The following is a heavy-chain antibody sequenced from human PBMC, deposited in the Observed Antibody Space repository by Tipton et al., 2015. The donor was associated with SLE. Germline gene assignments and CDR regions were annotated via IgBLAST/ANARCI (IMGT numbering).Heavy chain of an antibody. D-gene: IGHD3-9*01. J-gene: IGHJ4*02. V-gene: IGHV3-7*01. Sequence: SLRLSCTASGFTLSGHWMNWVRQSPGMGLEWVATIRQDGSETLYVDSVRGRFTISRDNAKNSLYIQMNNLRVEDTAVYYCAGGAGWLADKWGQGTLVTVSS. CDR2: IRQDGSET. CDR1: GFTLSGHW. CDR3: AGGAGWLADK.